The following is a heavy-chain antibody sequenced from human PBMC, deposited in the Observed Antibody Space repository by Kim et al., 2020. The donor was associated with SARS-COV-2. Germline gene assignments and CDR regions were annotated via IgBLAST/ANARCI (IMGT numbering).Heavy chain of an antibody. J-gene: IGHJ5*02. D-gene: IGHD2-15*01. V-gene: IGHV4-31*03. CDR2: IYYSGST. CDR1: GGSISSGGYY. Sequence: SETLSLTCTVSGGSISSGGYYWSWIRQHPGKGLDWIGYIYYSGSTYYNPSLKSRVTISVDTSKNQFSLKLSSVTAADTAVYYCASRYCSGGSCPNWFDPWGQGTLVTVSS. CDR3: ASRYCSGGSCPNWFDP.